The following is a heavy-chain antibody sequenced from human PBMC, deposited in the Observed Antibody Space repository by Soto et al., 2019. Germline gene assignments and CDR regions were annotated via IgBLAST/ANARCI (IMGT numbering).Heavy chain of an antibody. D-gene: IGHD2-8*01. J-gene: IGHJ4*02. V-gene: IGHV3-48*02. CDR2: ISDNSSVI. CDR3: ARDRDAYCSKGICSGPYFDY. Sequence: EVQLVESGGGLVQPGGSLRLYCAASGFTFSTYSINWVRQAPGKGLEWISYISDNSSVIYYADAVKGLFTISRDNAKNSLYLQMNSLRDEDTAVYYCARDRDAYCSKGICSGPYFDYWGQGTLVTVSS. CDR1: GFTFSTYS.